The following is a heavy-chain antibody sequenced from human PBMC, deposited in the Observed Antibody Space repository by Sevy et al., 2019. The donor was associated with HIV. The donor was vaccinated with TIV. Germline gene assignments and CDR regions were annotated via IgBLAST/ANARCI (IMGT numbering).Heavy chain of an antibody. CDR1: GGTFSSYA. CDR3: AREYGSGTYFDY. Sequence: ASVKVSCKASGGTFSSYAISWVRQAPGQGLEWMGGIIPIFGTANYAQKFQGRVTITADESTSTAYIELSSLRSEDTAVYYCAREYGSGTYFDYWGQGTLVTVSS. D-gene: IGHD3-10*01. J-gene: IGHJ4*02. V-gene: IGHV1-69*13. CDR2: IIPIFGTA.